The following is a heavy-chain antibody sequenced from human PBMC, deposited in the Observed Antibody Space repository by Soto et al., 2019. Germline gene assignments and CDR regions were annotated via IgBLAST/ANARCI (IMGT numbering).Heavy chain of an antibody. D-gene: IGHD3-3*01. V-gene: IGHV1-3*01. CDR3: ARGSITIFGVVIRAPVLDY. CDR2: INAGNGNT. Sequence: ASVKVSCKASGYTFASNAIHWVRQAPGQRLEWMGWINAGNGNTKYSQKIQNRVTITRDTSASTAYMEQSNLRSEDSAMYKCARGSITIFGVVIRAPVLDYWGQGTLVTVSS. CDR1: GYTFASNA. J-gene: IGHJ4*02.